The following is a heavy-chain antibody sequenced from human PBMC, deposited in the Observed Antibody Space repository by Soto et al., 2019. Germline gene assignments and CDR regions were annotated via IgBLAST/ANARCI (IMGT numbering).Heavy chain of an antibody. J-gene: IGHJ5*02. CDR3: ARRHFCSGGSCYLGILGCFDP. D-gene: IGHD2-15*01. V-gene: IGHV4-30-4*01. CDR1: GGSISSGDYY. Sequence: SETLSLTCTVSGGSISSGDYYWSWIRQPPGKGLEWIGYIYYSGSTYYNPSLKSRVTISVDTSKNQFSLKLSSVTAADTAVYYCARRHFCSGGSCYLGILGCFDPWGQGTLVTVSS. CDR2: IYYSGST.